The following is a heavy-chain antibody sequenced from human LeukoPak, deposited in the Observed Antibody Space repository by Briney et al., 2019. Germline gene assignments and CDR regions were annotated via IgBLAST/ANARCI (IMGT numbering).Heavy chain of an antibody. D-gene: IGHD3-10*01. Sequence: ASVKVSCKASGYTFTGYYMHCVRQAPGQGLEWMGWINPNSGGTNFAQKFQGRVTMTRDTSISTAYMELSRLRSDDTAVYYCARGTPYGSGSYYWSWGQGTLVTVSS. J-gene: IGHJ5*02. CDR3: ARGTPYGSGSYYWS. CDR2: INPNSGGT. V-gene: IGHV1-2*02. CDR1: GYTFTGYY.